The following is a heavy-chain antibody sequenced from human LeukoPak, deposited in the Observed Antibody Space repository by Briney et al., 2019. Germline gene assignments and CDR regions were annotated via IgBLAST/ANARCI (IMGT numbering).Heavy chain of an antibody. V-gene: IGHV3-30*03. J-gene: IGHJ4*02. D-gene: IGHD3-22*01. CDR1: GSTFSSYG. CDR2: ISYDGSNK. CDR3: ARVSYYDSTTFDY. Sequence: GGSLRLSCAASGSTFSSYGMHWVRQAPGKGLEWVAVISYDGSNKYYADSVKGRFTISRDNSKNTLYLQMNSLRAEDTAVYYCARVSYYDSTTFDYWGQGTLVTVSS.